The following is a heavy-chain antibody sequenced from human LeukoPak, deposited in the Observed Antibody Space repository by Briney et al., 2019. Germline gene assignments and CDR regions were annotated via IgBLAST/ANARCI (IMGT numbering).Heavy chain of an antibody. CDR1: GFTFSSYG. CDR2: ISYDGSNK. V-gene: IGHV3-30*03. CDR3: ATSRPFDY. Sequence: PGRSLRLSCAASGFTFSSYGMHWVRQAPGKGLEWVAVISYDGSNKYYADSVKGRFTISRDNSKNTLYLQMNSLRAEDTAVYYCATSRPFDYWGQGTLVTVSS. J-gene: IGHJ4*02.